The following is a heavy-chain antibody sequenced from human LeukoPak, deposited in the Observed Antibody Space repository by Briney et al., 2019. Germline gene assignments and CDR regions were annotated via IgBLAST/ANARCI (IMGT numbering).Heavy chain of an antibody. J-gene: IGHJ5*02. V-gene: IGHV4-59*01. CDR2: IYYSGST. Sequence: PSETLSLTCSVSGGSISSYYWSWIRQPPGKGLEYIGYIYYSGSTNYNPSLKSRVTISVDTSKDQFSLNLTSVTAADTAVYYCARVRITMVRGVKNNWFDPWGQGTLVTVSS. CDR1: GGSISSYY. CDR3: ARVRITMVRGVKNNWFDP. D-gene: IGHD3-10*01.